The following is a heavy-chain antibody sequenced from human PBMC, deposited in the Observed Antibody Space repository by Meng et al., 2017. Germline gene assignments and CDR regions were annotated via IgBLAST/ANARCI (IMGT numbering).Heavy chain of an antibody. CDR2: INHSGST. Sequence: GSLRLSCAVYGGSFSGDYWSWIRQPPGKGLEWIGEINHSGSTNYNPSLKSRVTISVNTSKNQFSLKLSSVTAADTAVYYCAKGLITTDGMDVWGQGTTVTVSS. D-gene: IGHD1-26*01. J-gene: IGHJ6*02. CDR3: AKGLITTDGMDV. CDR1: GGSFSGDY. V-gene: IGHV4-34*01.